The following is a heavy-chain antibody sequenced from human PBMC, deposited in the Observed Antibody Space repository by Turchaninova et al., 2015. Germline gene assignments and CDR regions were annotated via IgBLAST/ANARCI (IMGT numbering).Heavy chain of an antibody. D-gene: IGHD4-17*01. CDR1: GFTFRGFA. V-gene: IGHV3-23*04. J-gene: IGHJ4*02. CDR2: MSVSGGST. CDR3: AGTTWPLLRY. Sequence: EVQLVESGGGLVRPGGSLRLSCAASGFTFRGFAMSWARQAPGKGLEWVSAMSVSGGSTYYADSVKGRFTISRDNSKNTLYLQMNSLSAEDTAVYYCAGTTWPLLRYWGQGTLVTVSS.